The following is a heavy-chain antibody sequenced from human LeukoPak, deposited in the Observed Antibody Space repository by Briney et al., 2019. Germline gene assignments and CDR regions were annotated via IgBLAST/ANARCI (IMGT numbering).Heavy chain of an antibody. CDR3: AKANYDILTGLGLVFDY. CDR2: ISWNSGSI. CDR1: GFTFDDYA. J-gene: IGHJ4*02. V-gene: IGHV3-9*01. Sequence: GGSLRLSCAASGFTFDDYAMHWARQAPGKGLEWVSGISWNSGSIGYADFVKGRFTISRDNAKNSLYLQMNSLRAEDTALYYCAKANYDILTGLGLVFDYWGQGTLVTVSS. D-gene: IGHD3-9*01.